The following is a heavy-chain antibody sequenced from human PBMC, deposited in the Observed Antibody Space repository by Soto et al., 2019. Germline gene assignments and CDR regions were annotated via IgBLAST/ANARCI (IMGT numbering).Heavy chain of an antibody. Sequence: NPSETLSLTCTVSGGSISSGGYYWSWIRQHPGKGLEWIGYIYYSGSTYYNPSLKSRVTISVDTSKNQFSLKLSSVTAADTAVYYCARKGSSGYYNGYYYYYGMDVWGQGTTVTVSS. J-gene: IGHJ6*02. V-gene: IGHV4-31*03. CDR2: IYYSGST. D-gene: IGHD3-3*01. CDR3: ARKGSSGYYNGYYYYYGMDV. CDR1: GGSISSGGYY.